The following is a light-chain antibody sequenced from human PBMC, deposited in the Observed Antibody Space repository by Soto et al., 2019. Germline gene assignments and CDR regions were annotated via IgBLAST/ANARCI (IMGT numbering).Light chain of an antibody. CDR1: QSVTKSY. CDR2: GAS. CDR3: LQYGSTRKT. J-gene: IGKJ1*01. Sequence: EIVLTQSPGTLSLSPGERATLSCRASQSVTKSYLAWYQQKPGQAPRLLIYGASNRATGIPDRFSGSGSGTDFTLTISRLEYEDFEVYYCLQYGSTRKTLGQGTKVDIK. V-gene: IGKV3-20*01.